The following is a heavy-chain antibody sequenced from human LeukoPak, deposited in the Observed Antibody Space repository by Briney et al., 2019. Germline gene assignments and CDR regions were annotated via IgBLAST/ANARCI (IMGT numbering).Heavy chain of an antibody. CDR2: INHSGST. D-gene: IGHD1-26*01. V-gene: IGHV4-34*01. J-gene: IGHJ6*04. Sequence: SETLSLTCAVYGGSFSGYYWSWIRQPPGKGLEWIGEINHSGSTNYNPSLKSRVTISVDTSKNQFSLRLSSVTAADTAVYYCARGYVGPLPRNYYYYGMDVWGKGTTVTVSS. CDR1: GGSFSGYY. CDR3: ARGYVGPLPRNYYYYGMDV.